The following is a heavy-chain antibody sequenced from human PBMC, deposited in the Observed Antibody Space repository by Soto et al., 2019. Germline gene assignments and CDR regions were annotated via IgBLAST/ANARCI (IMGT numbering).Heavy chain of an antibody. V-gene: IGHV3-23*01. D-gene: IGHD3-3*01. CDR3: AKDKTDYDFWSGYYDIFGCGIDGDAFDI. J-gene: IGHJ3*02. Sequence: EVQLLESGGGLVQPGGSLRLSCAASGFTFSSYAMSWVRQAPGKGLEWVSAISGSGGSTYYADSVKGRFTISRDNSKNTLYLQMNSLRAEDTAVYYCAKDKTDYDFWSGYYDIFGCGIDGDAFDIWGQGTMVTVSS. CDR2: ISGSGGST. CDR1: GFTFSSYA.